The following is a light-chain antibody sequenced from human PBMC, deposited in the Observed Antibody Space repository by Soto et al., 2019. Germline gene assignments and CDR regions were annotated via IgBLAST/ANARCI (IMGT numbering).Light chain of an antibody. V-gene: IGKV3-20*01. CDR2: GAS. CDR3: QKYGSSPRT. Sequence: EIVLTQSPGTLSLSPGERATLSCRASQSVSSSYLAWYQQKPGQAHRLLIYGASSRATGIPDRFTGSGSGTDFTLTISRMEPEDFAVYYCQKYGSSPRTFGQGTKVEIK. CDR1: QSVSSSY. J-gene: IGKJ1*01.